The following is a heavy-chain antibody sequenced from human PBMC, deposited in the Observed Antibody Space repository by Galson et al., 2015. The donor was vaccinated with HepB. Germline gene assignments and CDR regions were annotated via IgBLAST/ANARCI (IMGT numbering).Heavy chain of an antibody. CDR2: INHSGST. CDR3: AKGGGGYCSGGSCRPLRY. D-gene: IGHD2-15*01. V-gene: IGHV4-34*01. Sequence: ETLSLTCAVYGGSFSGHYWSWIRQPPGKGLEWIGEINHSGSTNYNPSLKSRVTISVDTSKNQFSLKLSSVTAADTAVYYCAKGGGGYCSGGSCRPLRYWGQGTLVTVSS. J-gene: IGHJ4*02. CDR1: GGSFSGHY.